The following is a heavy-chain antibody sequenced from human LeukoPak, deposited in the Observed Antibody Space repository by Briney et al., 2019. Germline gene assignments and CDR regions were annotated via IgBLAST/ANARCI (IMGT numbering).Heavy chain of an antibody. J-gene: IGHJ4*02. V-gene: IGHV4-4*02. CDR2: IYHSGST. CDR1: GGSISSSNW. CDR3: ARVLVEMATVYFDY. Sequence: PSETLSLTCAVSGGSISSSNWGSWVRQPPGKGLEWIGEIYHSGSTNYNPSLKSRVTRSVDKSKNQFSLKLSSVTAADTAVYYCARVLVEMATVYFDYWGQATLVTV. D-gene: IGHD5-24*01.